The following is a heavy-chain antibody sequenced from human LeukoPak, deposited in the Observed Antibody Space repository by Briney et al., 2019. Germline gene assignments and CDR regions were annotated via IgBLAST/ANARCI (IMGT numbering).Heavy chain of an antibody. CDR2: IIPIFGTA. D-gene: IGHD6-19*01. J-gene: IGHJ4*02. CDR3: ARGRIAVADPFDY. V-gene: IGHV1-69*13. Sequence: SVKVSCKASGGTFSSYAISWVRQAPGQGLEWMGGIIPIFGTANYAQKFQGRVTITADESTSTAYMELSSLRSEDTAVYYCARGRIAVADPFDYWGQGILVAVSS. CDR1: GGTFSSYA.